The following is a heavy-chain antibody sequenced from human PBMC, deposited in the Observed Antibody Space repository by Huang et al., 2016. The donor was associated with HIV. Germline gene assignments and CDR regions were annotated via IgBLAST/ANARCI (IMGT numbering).Heavy chain of an antibody. CDR1: GFTFSKAW. CDR2: IKSKTDGGTT. V-gene: IGHV3-15*01. CDR3: TTHLDYYDSSGYYFGNY. J-gene: IGHJ4*02. Sequence: EVQLVESGGGLVKPGGSLRLSCAASGFTFSKAWMGWVRQARGKGLEWVGRIKSKTDGGTTDYTETVKGRFTISRDDSRNTLYLQMNSLKTEDTAVYYCTTHLDYYDSSGYYFGNYWGQGTLVTVSS. D-gene: IGHD3-22*01.